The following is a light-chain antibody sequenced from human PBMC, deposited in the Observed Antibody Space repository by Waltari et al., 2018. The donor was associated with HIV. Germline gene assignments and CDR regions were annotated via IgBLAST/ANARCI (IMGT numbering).Light chain of an antibody. J-gene: IGLJ1*01. CDR2: EVS. CDR1: TSDVGGYNY. Sequence: QSGLTQPASVSGSPGQPLTISCTGTTSDVGGYNYVSWYQQHPGKAPKLIIYEVSNRPSGVANRFSGCKSGNTASLTISGLQPEDETDYYCSSFSSSSTPYVFGTGTKVTVL. V-gene: IGLV2-14*01. CDR3: SSFSSSSTPYV.